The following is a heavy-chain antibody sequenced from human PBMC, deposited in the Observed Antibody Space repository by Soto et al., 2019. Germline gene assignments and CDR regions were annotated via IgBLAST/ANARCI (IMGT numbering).Heavy chain of an antibody. CDR1: GYTFTSYY. D-gene: IGHD3-9*01. V-gene: IGHV1-46*03. J-gene: IGHJ5*02. CDR3: ARDLRDDILTGYYWFDP. Sequence: QVQLVQSGAEVKKPGASVKVSCKASGYTFTSYYMHWVRQAPGQGLEWMGIINPSGGSTSYAQKFQGRVTMIRDTSTSTVYMELSCLRSEDTAVYYCARDLRDDILTGYYWFDPWGQGTLVTVSS. CDR2: INPSGGST.